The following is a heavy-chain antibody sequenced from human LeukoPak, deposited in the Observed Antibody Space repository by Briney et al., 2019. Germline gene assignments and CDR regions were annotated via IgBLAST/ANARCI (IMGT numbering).Heavy chain of an antibody. D-gene: IGHD3-16*02. J-gene: IGHJ4*02. CDR2: INVDSGAK. V-gene: IGHV1-2*02. Sequence: AASVKVSCKIPRDTFIVSYIHWLRLAPGHGLEWMGWINVDSGAKDYAENFQGRVTVTRDTSISTSYLELSRLRPDDTAVYFCVAHEYDSVWGSYRSFHWGQGTLVTVSS. CDR1: RDTFIVSY. CDR3: VAHEYDSVWGSYRSFH.